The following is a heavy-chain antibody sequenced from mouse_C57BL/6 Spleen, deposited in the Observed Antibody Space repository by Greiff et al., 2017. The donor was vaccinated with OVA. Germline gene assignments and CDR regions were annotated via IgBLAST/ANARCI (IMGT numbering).Heavy chain of an antibody. CDR2: INPSTGGT. Sequence: VQLQQSGPELVKPGASVKISCKASGYSFTGYYMNWVKQSPEKSLEWIGEINPSTGGTTYNQKFKAKATLTVDKSSSTAYMQLKSLTSEDSAVYYCARSLRLYYFDYWGQGTTLTVSS. CDR1: GYSFTGYY. J-gene: IGHJ2*01. D-gene: IGHD1-1*01. V-gene: IGHV1-42*01. CDR3: ARSLRLYYFDY.